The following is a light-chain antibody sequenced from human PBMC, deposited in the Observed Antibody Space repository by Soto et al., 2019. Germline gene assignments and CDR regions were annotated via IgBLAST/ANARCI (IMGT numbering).Light chain of an antibody. V-gene: IGKV3-20*01. CDR2: GTS. CDR1: QSVTGTS. J-gene: IGKJ4*01. Sequence: EIVLTQSPGTLSLSPGERATLSCRASQSVTGTSLAWYQQIPGRAPRLLIYGTSIRATGIPDRFSGSGSGTDFTLTISRLEPEDFAVYYCQQYGSSPLTFGGGPKIEIK. CDR3: QQYGSSPLT.